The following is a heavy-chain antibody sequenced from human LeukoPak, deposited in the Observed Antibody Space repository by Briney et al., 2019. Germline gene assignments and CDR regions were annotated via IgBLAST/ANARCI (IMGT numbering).Heavy chain of an antibody. CDR2: ISSSSSYI. V-gene: IGHV3-21*01. J-gene: IGHJ6*03. CDR3: ARGQDFWSGYYFTPIYYYYMDV. D-gene: IGHD3-3*01. Sequence: GGSLRLSCAASGFTFSSYSMNWVRQAPGKGLEWVSSISSSSSYIYYADSVKGRFTISRDNAKNSLYLQMNSLRAEDTAVYYCARGQDFWSGYYFTPIYYYYMDVWGKGTTVTVSS. CDR1: GFTFSSYS.